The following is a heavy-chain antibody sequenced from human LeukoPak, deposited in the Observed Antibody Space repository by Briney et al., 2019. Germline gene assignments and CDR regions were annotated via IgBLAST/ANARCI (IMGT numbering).Heavy chain of an antibody. J-gene: IGHJ5*02. D-gene: IGHD3-22*01. Sequence: LETLSLTCTVSGGSFNSGNYYWSWIRQPPGKGLEWIGYIYDSGSTKYNPSLKSRVTISEDTSKNQFSLKLRFVTAADTAVYYCARAPEVYDSTSYGGGWLDPWGQGIRVTVSS. CDR1: GGSFNSGNYY. CDR2: IYDSGST. V-gene: IGHV4-61*01. CDR3: ARAPEVYDSTSYGGGWLDP.